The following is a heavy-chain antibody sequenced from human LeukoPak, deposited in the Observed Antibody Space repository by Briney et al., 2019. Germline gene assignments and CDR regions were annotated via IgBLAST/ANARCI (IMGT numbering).Heavy chain of an antibody. Sequence: SETLSLTCTVSGGSVSSYYWSWLRQPPGEGLEWIGYIYNNENTKYNSSLTSRVTMSVDTSKNQFFLKLSSVTAADTAVYYCARFRSGPSGWYVLWYFDLWGRGTLVTVSS. D-gene: IGHD6-19*01. CDR1: GGSVSSYY. J-gene: IGHJ2*01. CDR3: ARFRSGPSGWYVLWYFDL. CDR2: IYNNENT. V-gene: IGHV4-4*09.